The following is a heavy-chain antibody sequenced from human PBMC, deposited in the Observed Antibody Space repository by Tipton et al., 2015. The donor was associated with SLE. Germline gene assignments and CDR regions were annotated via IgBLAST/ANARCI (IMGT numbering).Heavy chain of an antibody. V-gene: IGHV4-34*01. J-gene: IGHJ3*02. CDR2: INHSGST. CDR3: AREPRWGSYAFDI. D-gene: IGHD7-27*01. CDR1: GGSFSGYY. Sequence: TLSLTCAAYGGSFSGYYWSWIRQPPGKGLEWIGEINHSGSTNYNPSLKSRVTISVDTSKNQFSLKLSSVTAADTAVYYCAREPRWGSYAFDIWGQGTMVTVSS.